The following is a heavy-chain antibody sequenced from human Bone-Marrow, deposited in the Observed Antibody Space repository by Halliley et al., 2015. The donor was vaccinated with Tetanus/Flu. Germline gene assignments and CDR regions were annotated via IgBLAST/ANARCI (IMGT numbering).Heavy chain of an antibody. CDR2: ISARNGYT. V-gene: IGHV1-18*01. D-gene: IGHD4-17*01. CDR1: GYTFTRYG. CDR3: ARDDYDYCDSNLDY. J-gene: IGHJ4*02. Sequence: QLVQSGAEVKKPGASVKVSCKASGYTFTRYGINWVRQAPGQGLEWMGWISARNGYTHYEQTLQGRVTMTTDTSTSTAYMELRSLRSDDTAVYYCARDDYDYCDSNLDYWGQGTLVTVSS.